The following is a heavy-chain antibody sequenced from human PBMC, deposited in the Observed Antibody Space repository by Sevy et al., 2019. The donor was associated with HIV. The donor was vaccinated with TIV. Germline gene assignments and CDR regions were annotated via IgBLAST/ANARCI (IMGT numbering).Heavy chain of an antibody. V-gene: IGHV1-24*01. J-gene: IGHJ4*02. CDR3: ASAREYYEDSSGYLDY. D-gene: IGHD3-22*01. CDR1: GYTLTKLS. CDR2: FDPEDGET. Sequence: ASVKVSCKVSGYTLTKLSMHWVRQAPGKGLEWMGRFDPEDGETIYAQKFQCRVTMTEDTSTDTAYMELSSLRYEDTAVYYCASAREYYEDSSGYLDYWGQGTLVTVSS.